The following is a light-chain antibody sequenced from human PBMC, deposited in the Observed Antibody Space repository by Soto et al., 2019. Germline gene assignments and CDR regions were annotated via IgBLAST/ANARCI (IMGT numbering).Light chain of an antibody. J-gene: IGKJ2*01. V-gene: IGKV3-20*01. CDR1: QSVTSSY. CDR2: GAS. CDR3: QQYGSSPRYT. Sequence: DTVLTQSPGTLSLSPGERATLSCRASQSVTSSYLAWYQQKPGQAPRLLIYGASSRATGIPDRFSSSGSGTDFTLTINRLEPEDFAVYYCQQYGSSPRYTFGQGTKLEIK.